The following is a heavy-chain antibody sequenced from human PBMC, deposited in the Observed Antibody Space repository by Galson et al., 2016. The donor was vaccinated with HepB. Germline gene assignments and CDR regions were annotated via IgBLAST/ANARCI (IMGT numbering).Heavy chain of an antibody. V-gene: IGHV4-31*03. CDR2: TYHSGST. Sequence: TLSLTCTVSGGSISSGGYYWSWIRQHPGKGLEWIGYTYHSGSTYYNPSLRSRVTVSVDTSKNRFSLKLSSVTAADTAVYYCARGIAVADHYWYFDLWGRGTLVTVSS. CDR1: GGSISSGGYY. CDR3: ARGIAVADHYWYFDL. J-gene: IGHJ2*01. D-gene: IGHD6-19*01.